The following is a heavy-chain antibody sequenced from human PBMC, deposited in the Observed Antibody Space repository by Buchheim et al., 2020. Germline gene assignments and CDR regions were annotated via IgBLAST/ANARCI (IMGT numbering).Heavy chain of an antibody. CDR2: IYHSGST. Sequence: QVQLVESGGGVVQPGRSLRLSCAASGFTFSSYGMHWVRQPPGKGLEWIGEIYHSGSTNYNPSLKSRVTISVDKSKNQFSLKLSSVTAADTAVYYCARGVVYGDHPGFDPWGQGTL. CDR1: GFTFSSYG. V-gene: IGHV4-4*02. D-gene: IGHD4-17*01. J-gene: IGHJ5*02. CDR3: ARGVVYGDHPGFDP.